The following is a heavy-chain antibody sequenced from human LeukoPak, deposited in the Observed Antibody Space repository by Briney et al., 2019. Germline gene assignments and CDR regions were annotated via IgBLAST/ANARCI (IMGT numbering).Heavy chain of an antibody. V-gene: IGHV4-39*01. J-gene: IGHJ5*01. CDR3: ARTSSGYAGAWFDS. CDR2: IYFSGTP. Sequence: SETLSLTCTVSRGSIRTADYYWAWVRPPPGEGLEWLGSIYFSGTPYFNPSLESRVAVSIDTSKNQFSLKVTSVNASDTAVYFCARTSSGYAGAWFDSWGQGTLVTVSS. CDR1: RGSIRTADYY. D-gene: IGHD6-19*01.